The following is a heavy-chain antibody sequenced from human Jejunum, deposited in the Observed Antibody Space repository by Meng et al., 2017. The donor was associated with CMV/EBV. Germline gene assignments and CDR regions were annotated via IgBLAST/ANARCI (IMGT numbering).Heavy chain of an antibody. CDR3: ASIGYNYAYYADY. Sequence: VRPSESLSXPCIVPVASIRIIGYFWGWIRQSPGKGLEWLGSVYYTGTPFYNPALMSRVTVSIDTSNNQFSLRLTSTTAADTAVYYCASIGYNYAYYADYWGQGTLVTVSS. V-gene: IGHV4-39*07. CDR1: VASIRIIGYF. D-gene: IGHD5-18*01. J-gene: IGHJ4*02. CDR2: VYYTGTP.